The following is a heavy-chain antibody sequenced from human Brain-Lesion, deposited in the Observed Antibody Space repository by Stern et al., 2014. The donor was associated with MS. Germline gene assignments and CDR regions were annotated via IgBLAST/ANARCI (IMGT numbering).Heavy chain of an antibody. CDR2: FDPEDGET. CDR3: ARDRDDFRSGYSAPTKGYGLDV. V-gene: IGHV1-24*01. J-gene: IGHJ6*02. CDR1: GYTLTELS. Sequence: QVQLVQSGAEVKKPGASVKLSCKVSGYTLTELSMHWVRQAPGKGLEWMGGFDPEDGETIYAQKFQGRVTMTEDTSTDTAYMELSSLRSEDTAVYYCARDRDDFRSGYSAPTKGYGLDVWGQGTTVTVTS. D-gene: IGHD3-3*01.